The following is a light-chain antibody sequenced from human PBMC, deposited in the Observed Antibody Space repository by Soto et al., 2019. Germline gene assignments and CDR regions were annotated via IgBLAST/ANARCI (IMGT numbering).Light chain of an antibody. J-gene: IGKJ5*01. CDR1: QSVSSN. Sequence: EILMTQSPATLSLSPGERATLSCRASQSVSSNLAWYQQKPGQAPRLLIYGASTRATGIPARFSGSGSGTEFTLTISSLQSEDFAVYYCQQYYDWPITFGQGTRLENK. CDR3: QQYYDWPIT. V-gene: IGKV3-15*01. CDR2: GAS.